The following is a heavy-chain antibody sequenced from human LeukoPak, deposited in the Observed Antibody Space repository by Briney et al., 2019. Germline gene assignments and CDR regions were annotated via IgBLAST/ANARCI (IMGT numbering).Heavy chain of an antibody. V-gene: IGHV4-31*03. CDR1: GGSISSGGYY. J-gene: IGHJ6*03. CDR2: IYYSGST. D-gene: IGHD3-3*01. CDR3: ARNGGITIFGVVIPMDYYYYMDV. Sequence: SETLSLTCTVSGGSISSGGYYWSWIRQHPGKGLEWIGYIYYSGSTYYNPSLKSRVTISVDTSKNQFSLKLSSVTAADTAVYYCARNGGITIFGVVIPMDYYYYMDVWGEGTTVTVSS.